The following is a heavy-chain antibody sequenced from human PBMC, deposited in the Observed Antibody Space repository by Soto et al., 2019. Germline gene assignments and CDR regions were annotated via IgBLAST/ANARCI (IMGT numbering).Heavy chain of an antibody. CDR3: VGGQYYFDY. CDR1: GFPFTTYG. J-gene: IGHJ4*02. D-gene: IGHD3-10*01. Sequence: QVQLVESGGGVVQPGRSLRLSCAASGFPFTTYGMHWVREGPGKGLEWVAVISYDGSNKYYADSVKGRFTISRDNSKNTLYLQMNSLRPEDTALYYCVGGQYYFDYRGQETLVTVSS. V-gene: IGHV3-30*03. CDR2: ISYDGSNK.